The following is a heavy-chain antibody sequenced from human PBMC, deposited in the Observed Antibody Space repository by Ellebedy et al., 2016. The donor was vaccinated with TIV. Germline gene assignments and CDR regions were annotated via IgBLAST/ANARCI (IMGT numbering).Heavy chain of an antibody. Sequence: PGGSLRLSCSASGFTFSNFWINWVRQAPGEGLEWVANIEGDGSAKHYVDSVKGRFTISRDNAKNSVYLQINSLRAEDTAVYYCAREHSTGTTAFDYWGQGTLVTVSS. V-gene: IGHV3-7*01. D-gene: IGHD1-1*01. J-gene: IGHJ4*02. CDR2: IEGDGSAK. CDR1: GFTFSNFW. CDR3: AREHSTGTTAFDY.